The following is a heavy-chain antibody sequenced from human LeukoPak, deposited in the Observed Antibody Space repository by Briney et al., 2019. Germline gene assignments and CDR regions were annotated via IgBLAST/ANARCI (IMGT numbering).Heavy chain of an antibody. D-gene: IGHD3-22*01. CDR1: GGSISSSSYY. CDR2: IYYSGST. J-gene: IGHJ6*02. CDR3: ARHRTWLGYYYGMDV. V-gene: IGHV4-39*01. Sequence: SETLSLTCTVSGGSISSSSYYWRWIRQPPGKGLEWIVSIYYSGSTYYNPSLKSRVTISVDTSKNQFSLKLSSVTAADTAVYYCARHRTWLGYYYGMDVWGQGTTVTGSS.